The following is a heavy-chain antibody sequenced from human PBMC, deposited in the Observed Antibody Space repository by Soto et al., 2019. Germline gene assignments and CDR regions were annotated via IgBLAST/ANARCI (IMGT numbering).Heavy chain of an antibody. Sequence: QVQLVQSGAEVKKPGASVRISCKASGYSLPTHTIHWVRQAPGHRLEWMGWINAANGHTKYSQNFQNRNHISSDTSASTVYMKLAGLTSDEKAIYYGSRSTGNSGRGPNGCWGQGTLVTVSS. CDR1: GYSLPTHT. D-gene: IGHD1-7*01. V-gene: IGHV1-3*01. CDR3: SRSTGNSGRGPNGC. J-gene: IGHJ4*02. CDR2: INAANGHT.